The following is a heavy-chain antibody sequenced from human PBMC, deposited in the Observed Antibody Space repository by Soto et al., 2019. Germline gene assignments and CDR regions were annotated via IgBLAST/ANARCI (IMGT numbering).Heavy chain of an antibody. CDR2: INHSGST. D-gene: IGHD6-19*01. CDR3: ARDELAVAGYNWFDP. CDR1: GGSFSGYY. V-gene: IGHV4-34*01. Sequence: QVQLQQWGAGLLKPSETLSLTCAVYGGSFSGYYWSWIHQPPGKGLEWIGEINHSGSTNYNPSLKSRVTISVDTSKNQFSLKLSSVTAADTAVYYCARDELAVAGYNWFDPWGQGTLVTVSS. J-gene: IGHJ5*02.